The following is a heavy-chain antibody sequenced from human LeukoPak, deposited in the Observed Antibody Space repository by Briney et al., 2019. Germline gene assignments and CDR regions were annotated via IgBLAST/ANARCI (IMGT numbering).Heavy chain of an antibody. CDR1: GFTFSDSA. CDR3: TTATAKSGSSWGGFDY. CDR2: IKSKTDGGTT. J-gene: IGHJ4*02. V-gene: IGHV3-15*01. Sequence: GGSLRLSCAASGFTFSDSAMTWVRQAPGKGLEWVGRIKSKTDGGTTDYAAPVKGRFTVSRDDSKNTLYLQMNSLKTEDTAVYYCTTATAKSGSSWGGFDYWGRGTLVTVSS. D-gene: IGHD1-26*01.